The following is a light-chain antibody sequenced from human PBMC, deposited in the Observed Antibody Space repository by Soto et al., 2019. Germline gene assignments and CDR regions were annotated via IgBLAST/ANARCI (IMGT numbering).Light chain of an antibody. CDR2: GAS. J-gene: IGKJ5*01. Sequence: EIIVTQSPATLSVSPGERATLSCRASQSIGSNLAWYQHKPGQAPRLLIYGASTRATDIPARFSGSGSGTDFNLTISSLQSEDFAVYYCQQYNNWSPPITFGQGTRLEIK. CDR1: QSIGSN. V-gene: IGKV3-15*01. CDR3: QQYNNWSPPIT.